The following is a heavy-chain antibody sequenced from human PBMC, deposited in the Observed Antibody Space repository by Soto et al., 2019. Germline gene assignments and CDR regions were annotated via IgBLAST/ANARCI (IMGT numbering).Heavy chain of an antibody. CDR3: ARDGMRPLDY. Sequence: EVQLVESGGGLVQPGGSLRLSCAASGFIFSSYWMSWARQAPGKGLEWVANIKQDGSEKNYVDSVKGRFTMSRDNGKNSLYLQMSSLRAEDTAVYYCARDGMRPLDYWGHGTLVTVSS. J-gene: IGHJ4*01. CDR1: GFIFSSYW. CDR2: IKQDGSEK. V-gene: IGHV3-7*01. D-gene: IGHD1-1*01.